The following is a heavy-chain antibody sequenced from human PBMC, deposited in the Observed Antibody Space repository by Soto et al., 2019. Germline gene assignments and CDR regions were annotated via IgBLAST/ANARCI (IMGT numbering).Heavy chain of an antibody. CDR1: GFTFGSYG. Sequence: PVGSLRLSCAASGFTFGSYGMHWVRRAPGKGLEWVALITYDGTNKYYVDSVRGRFTISRDNSKNTLYLQMSSLRAEDTAVYYCSKVSDALCSAYYRHYGMDVWGQGTTVTVSS. J-gene: IGHJ6*02. V-gene: IGHV3-30*18. D-gene: IGHD3-22*01. CDR3: SKVSDALCSAYYRHYGMDV. CDR2: ITYDGTNK.